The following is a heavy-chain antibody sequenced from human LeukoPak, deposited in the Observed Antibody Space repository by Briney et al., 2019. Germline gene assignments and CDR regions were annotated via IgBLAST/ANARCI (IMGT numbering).Heavy chain of an antibody. CDR3: ASRNYDFWSGYNY. CDR2: ISSSSSYI. Sequence: GGSLRLSCAASGFTFSSYSMNWVRQAPGKGLEWVSSISSSSSYIYYADSVKGRFTISRDNAKNSLYLQMNSLRAEDMAVYYCASRNYDFWSGYNYWGQGTLVTVSS. CDR1: GFTFSSYS. D-gene: IGHD3-3*01. V-gene: IGHV3-21*01. J-gene: IGHJ4*02.